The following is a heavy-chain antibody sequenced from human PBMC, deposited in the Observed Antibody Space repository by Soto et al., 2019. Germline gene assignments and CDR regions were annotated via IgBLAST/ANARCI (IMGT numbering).Heavy chain of an antibody. V-gene: IGHV4-34*01. CDR3: ARGRWDVSFDS. D-gene: IGHD1-26*01. J-gene: IGHJ4*01. Sequence: SETLSLTCAVYGGSFSGYYWSWIRQPPGKGLEWIGEINHNGGTNYNPSLKSRVTISVDTSKSQFSLDLTSATAADTAVYYCARGRWDVSFDSWGHGTLVTVSS. CDR2: INHNGGT. CDR1: GGSFSGYY.